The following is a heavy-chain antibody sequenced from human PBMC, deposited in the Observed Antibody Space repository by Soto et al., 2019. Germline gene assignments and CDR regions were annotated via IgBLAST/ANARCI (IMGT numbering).Heavy chain of an antibody. CDR1: AYTFTSYG. Sequence: VQLVQSGAEVKRPGASVKVSCKASAYTFTSYGISWVRQAPGQGLEWMGWISAYNGNTNYAQKFQGRVTMTTHTSTNTAYMELRSLRSDDTAVYYCARDPERFFNYGMDVWGQGTTVTVFS. V-gene: IGHV1-18*01. J-gene: IGHJ6*02. CDR3: ARDPERFFNYGMDV. CDR2: ISAYNGNT. D-gene: IGHD3-3*01.